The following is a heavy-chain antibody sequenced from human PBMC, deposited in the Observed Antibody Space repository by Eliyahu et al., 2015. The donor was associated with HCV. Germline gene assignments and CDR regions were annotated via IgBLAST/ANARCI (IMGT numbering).Heavy chain of an antibody. Sequence: QVQLQQWGAGLLKPSETLSLNCAVHGESFNAYQWAWVRQPPGRGLEWIGEIDYTGSIKYNPSLKSRVSLSVDTSRRTFSLKLPSVTAADTAVYYCARTSYHLGTFYFDNWGQGTLVTVTS. D-gene: IGHD3-16*01. CDR2: IDYTGSI. CDR1: GESFNAYQ. J-gene: IGHJ4*02. CDR3: ARTSYHLGTFYFDN. V-gene: IGHV4-34*01.